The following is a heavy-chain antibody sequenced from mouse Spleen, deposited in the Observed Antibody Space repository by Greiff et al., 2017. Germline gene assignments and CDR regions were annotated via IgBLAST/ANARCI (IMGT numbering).Heavy chain of an antibody. CDR2: INPSTGGT. CDR1: GYSFTGYY. V-gene: IGHV1-42*01. J-gene: IGHJ3*01. CDR3: ARDDYPRRRLVAY. Sequence: VQLQQSGPELVKPGASVKISCKASGYSFTGYYMNWVKQSPEKSLEWIGEINPSTGGTTYNQKFKAKATLTVDTSSSTAYMQLRSLTSEDSAVYYCARDDYPRRRLVAYWGQGTLVTGSA. D-gene: IGHD2-4*01.